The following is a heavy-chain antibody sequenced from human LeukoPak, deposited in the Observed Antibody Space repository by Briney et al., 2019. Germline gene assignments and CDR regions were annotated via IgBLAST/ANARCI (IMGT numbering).Heavy chain of an antibody. D-gene: IGHD3-10*01. CDR2: IYYSGST. V-gene: IGHV4-39*01. Sequence: SETLSLTCTVSGGSISSYYWGWIRQPPGKGLEWIGSIYYSGSTYYNPSLKSRVTISVDTSKNQFSLKLSSVTAADTAVYYCARVGRGVINPRPPDYWGQGTLVTVSS. CDR1: GGSISSYY. J-gene: IGHJ4*02. CDR3: ARVGRGVINPRPPDY.